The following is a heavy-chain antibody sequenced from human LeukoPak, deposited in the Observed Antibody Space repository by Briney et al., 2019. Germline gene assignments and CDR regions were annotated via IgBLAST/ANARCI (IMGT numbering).Heavy chain of an antibody. J-gene: IGHJ4*02. CDR3: ARDYSGYAEYYFDY. Sequence: GGSLRLSCAASGFMFSSNWMSWVRLAPGKGLEWVANIKEDGTETYYVDSVKGRFTISRDNSKNTLYLQMNSLRAEDTAVYYCARDYSGYAEYYFDYWGQGTLVTVSS. V-gene: IGHV3-7*01. CDR1: GFMFSSNW. D-gene: IGHD3-22*01. CDR2: IKEDGTET.